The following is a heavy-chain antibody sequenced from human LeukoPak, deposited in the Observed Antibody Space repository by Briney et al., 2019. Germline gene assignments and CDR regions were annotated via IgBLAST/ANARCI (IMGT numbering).Heavy chain of an antibody. D-gene: IGHD3-22*01. CDR2: MNPNSDNT. CDR3: ANPRYDSSGYYYVD. Sequence: ASVKVSCKASGYTFTSYDIDWVRQATGQGLEWMGWMNPNSDNTGYAQKFQGRVTITRDTSASTAYMELSSLRSEDTAVYYCANPRYDSSGYYYVDWGQGTLVTVSS. J-gene: IGHJ4*02. CDR1: GYTFTSYD. V-gene: IGHV1-8*01.